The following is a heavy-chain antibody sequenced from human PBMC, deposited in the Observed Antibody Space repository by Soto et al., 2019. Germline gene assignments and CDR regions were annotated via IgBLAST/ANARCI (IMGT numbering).Heavy chain of an antibody. Sequence: QVQLQESGPGLVKPSQTLSLTCTVSGGSISGGGGYYWSWIRQHPGKRLECIGYIYYRGSTYYNPSLKSRVTISLYTSKNQLSLKLSSVTAVDTAVYYCARDTPLVMIVHGAFDIWGQGTMVIVSS. CDR3: ARDTPLVMIVHGAFDI. D-gene: IGHD3-22*01. J-gene: IGHJ3*02. CDR2: IYYRGST. CDR1: GGSISGGGGYY. V-gene: IGHV4-31*03.